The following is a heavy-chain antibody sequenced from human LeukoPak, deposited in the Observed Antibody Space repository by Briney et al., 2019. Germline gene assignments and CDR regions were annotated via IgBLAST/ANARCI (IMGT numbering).Heavy chain of an antibody. CDR2: ISSSSAHI. D-gene: IGHD2-2*01. CDR1: GISFNTYG. CDR3: TSRYCTTTNCYSFDN. V-gene: IGHV3-21*01. Sequence: GWSLRLSCAASGISFNTYGMNWVRQAPGKGLEWVSSISSSSAHIFYADSVKGRFSISRDNAKNSLYLQMNSLRVEDTAVYYCTSRYCTTTNCYSFDNWGQGTMVTVSS. J-gene: IGHJ3*02.